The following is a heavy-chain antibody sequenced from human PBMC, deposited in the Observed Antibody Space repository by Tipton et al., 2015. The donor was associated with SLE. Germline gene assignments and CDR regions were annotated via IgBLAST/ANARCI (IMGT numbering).Heavy chain of an antibody. V-gene: IGHV4-34*01. Sequence: TLSLTCAVYGWSLREYHWSWVRQPPGKGPEWIGGITLGGATDYNPSLKSRVTISVDTSKNQFSLKLSSVTAADTAVYYCGGGPLFDYWGQGTLVTVSS. J-gene: IGHJ4*02. CDR2: ITLGGAT. CDR1: GWSLREYH. CDR3: GGGPLFDY.